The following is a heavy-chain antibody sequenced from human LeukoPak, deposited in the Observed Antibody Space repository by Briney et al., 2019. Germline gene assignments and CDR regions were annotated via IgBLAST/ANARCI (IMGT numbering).Heavy chain of an antibody. V-gene: IGHV1-18*01. CDR2: ISGYNGNT. Sequence: VASVKVSCKASDDIFTSYGFSWVRQAPGQGLEWMGWISGYNGNTNYAQKFQGRVTVTRDTSTSTVHMELSGLRSEDTAVYYCARDQEAFDYWGQGTLVTVSS. CDR3: ARDQEAFDY. J-gene: IGHJ4*02. CDR1: DDIFTSYG.